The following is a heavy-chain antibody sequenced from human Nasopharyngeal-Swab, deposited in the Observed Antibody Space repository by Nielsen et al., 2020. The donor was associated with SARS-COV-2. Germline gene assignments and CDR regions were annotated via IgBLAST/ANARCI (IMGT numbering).Heavy chain of an antibody. Sequence: ASVKVSCKASGYTFTSYAMNWVRQAPGQGLEWMGWINTNTGNPTYAQGFTGRFVFSLDTSVSTAYLQISSLKAEDTAVYYCARDLFRYDILRIFDYWGQGTLVTASS. CDR1: GYTFTSYA. CDR3: ARDLFRYDILRIFDY. J-gene: IGHJ4*02. D-gene: IGHD3-9*01. CDR2: INTNTGNP. V-gene: IGHV7-4-1*02.